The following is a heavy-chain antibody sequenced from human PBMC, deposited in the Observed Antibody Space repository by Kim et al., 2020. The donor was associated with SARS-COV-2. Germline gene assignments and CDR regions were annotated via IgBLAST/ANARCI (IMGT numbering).Heavy chain of an antibody. J-gene: IGHJ6*02. CDR2: IYYRGST. D-gene: IGHD6-19*01. CDR3: ARRLYMQWLVTSYYSYYGMDV. Sequence: SETLSLTCTVSGGSISSYYWSWIRQPPVKGLEWIGYIYYRGSTNYNPSLKSRVTISVDTSKNQFSLKLSSVTAADTALYYCARRLYMQWLVTSYYSYYGMDVWGQGTTVTVSS. V-gene: IGHV4-59*08. CDR1: GGSISSYY.